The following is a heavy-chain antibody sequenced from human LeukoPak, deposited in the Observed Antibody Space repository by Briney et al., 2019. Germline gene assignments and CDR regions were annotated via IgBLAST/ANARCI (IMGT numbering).Heavy chain of an antibody. D-gene: IGHD2-21*01. CDR1: GFTFSGNS. Sequence: GGSLRLSCAASGFTFSGNSMSGVRQAPGRGLGWVSVIYSGGSTYYADSVKGRFTISRDNSKNTLYHQMNSLSAEDTAVYYCARYSPDYYTMDVWGQGTTVTVSS. J-gene: IGHJ6*02. V-gene: IGHV3-53*01. CDR2: IYSGGST. CDR3: ARYSPDYYTMDV.